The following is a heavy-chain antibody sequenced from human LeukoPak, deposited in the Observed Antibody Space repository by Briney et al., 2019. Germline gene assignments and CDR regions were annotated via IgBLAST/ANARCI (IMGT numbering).Heavy chain of an antibody. D-gene: IGHD1-26*01. J-gene: IGHJ4*02. CDR1: GFTFSSYA. V-gene: IGHV3-23*01. Sequence: GGSLRLSCAASGFTFSSYAMGWVRQAPGKGLEWVSAISGSGGSTYYADSVKGRFTISRDNSKNTLYLQMNSLRAEDTAVYYCARDSLGAGTVGATSGYWGQGTLVTVSS. CDR2: ISGSGGST. CDR3: ARDSLGAGTVGATSGY.